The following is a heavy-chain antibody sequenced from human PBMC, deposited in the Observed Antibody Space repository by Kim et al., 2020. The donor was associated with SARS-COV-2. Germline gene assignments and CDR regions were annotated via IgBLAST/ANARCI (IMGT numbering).Heavy chain of an antibody. D-gene: IGHD5-12*01. Sequence: GGSLRLSCAASGFTFSGSAMHWVRQASGKGLEWVGRIRSKANSYATAYAASVKGRFTISRDDSKNTAYLQMNSLKTEDTAVYYCTRGEWLRYKDWFDPWGQGTLVTVSS. CDR2: IRSKANSYAT. J-gene: IGHJ5*02. CDR3: TRGEWLRYKDWFDP. V-gene: IGHV3-73*01. CDR1: GFTFSGSA.